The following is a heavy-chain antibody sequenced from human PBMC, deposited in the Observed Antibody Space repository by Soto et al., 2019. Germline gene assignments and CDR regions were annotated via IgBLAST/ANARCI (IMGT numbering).Heavy chain of an antibody. CDR2: IAPHSGRT. J-gene: IGHJ4*02. Sequence: QVQLVQSGPEVKNPGASVRVSCVASGYAFTSYGVNWVRQAPRQGLEWMGWIAPHSGRTTYLPKFQGRVTMTADVSTNTAYIELRSLKSDDTGIYFCARAATGSYHSAYWGQGTVVTVSS. V-gene: IGHV1-18*04. D-gene: IGHD3-10*01. CDR1: GYAFTSYG. CDR3: ARAATGSYHSAY.